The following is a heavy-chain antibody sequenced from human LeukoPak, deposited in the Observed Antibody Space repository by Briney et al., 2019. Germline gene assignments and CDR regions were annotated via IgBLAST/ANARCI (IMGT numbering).Heavy chain of an antibody. D-gene: IGHD6-13*01. J-gene: IGHJ6*03. CDR1: GGSISSYY. Sequence: KPSETLSLTCTVSGGSISSYYWSWIRQPPGKGLEWIGEINHSGSTNYNPSLKSRVTISVDTSKNQFSLKLSSVTAADTAVYYCARPLSVHTSSSNYYMDVWGKGTTVTVSS. CDR2: INHSGST. CDR3: ARPLSVHTSSSNYYMDV. V-gene: IGHV4-34*01.